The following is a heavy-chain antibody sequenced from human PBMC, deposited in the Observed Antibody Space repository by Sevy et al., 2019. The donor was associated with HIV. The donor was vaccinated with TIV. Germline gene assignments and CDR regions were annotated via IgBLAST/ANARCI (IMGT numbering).Heavy chain of an antibody. CDR3: ARGTMGYYGSGSYYNLDY. J-gene: IGHJ4*02. Sequence: SETLPLTCTVSGGSISSYYWSWIRQPPGKGLEWIGYIYYSGSTNYNPSLKSRVTISVDTSKNQFSLKLSSVTAADTAVYYCARGTMGYYGSGSYYNLDYWGQGTLVTVSS. V-gene: IGHV4-59*13. D-gene: IGHD3-10*01. CDR1: GGSISSYY. CDR2: IYYSGST.